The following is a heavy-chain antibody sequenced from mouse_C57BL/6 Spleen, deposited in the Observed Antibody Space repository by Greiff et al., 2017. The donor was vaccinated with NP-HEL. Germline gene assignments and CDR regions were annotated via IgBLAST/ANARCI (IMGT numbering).Heavy chain of an antibody. Sequence: EVKLMESGGGLVQPKGSLKLSCAASGFSFNTYAMNWVRQAPGKGLEWVARIRSKSNNYATYYADSVKDRFTISRDDSESMLYLQMNNLKTEDTAMYYCVRHGGPGFDYWGQGTTLTVSS. CDR2: IRSKSNNYAT. V-gene: IGHV10-1*01. CDR3: VRHGGPGFDY. CDR1: GFSFNTYA. J-gene: IGHJ2*01.